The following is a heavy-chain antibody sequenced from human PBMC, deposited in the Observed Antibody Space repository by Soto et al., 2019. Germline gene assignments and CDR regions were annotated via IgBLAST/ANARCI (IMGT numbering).Heavy chain of an antibody. CDR2: ITTSSFTI. D-gene: IGHD6-19*01. CDR1: GFTFSDYG. CDR3: ARVLYVHYSGWFFDY. J-gene: IGHJ4*02. Sequence: EVQLVESGGGLVQPGGSLRLSCAASGFTFSDYGMNWVRQAPGKGLEWISFITTSSFTIKYADSVMGRFTISRDNAKNSLYLQWNSLRVEDTAVYYCARVLYVHYSGWFFDYWGQGNLVTVSS. V-gene: IGHV3-48*01.